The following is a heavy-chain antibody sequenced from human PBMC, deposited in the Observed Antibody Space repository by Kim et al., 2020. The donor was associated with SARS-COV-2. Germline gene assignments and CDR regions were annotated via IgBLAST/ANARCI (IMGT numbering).Heavy chain of an antibody. V-gene: IGHV4-4*07. D-gene: IGHD3-16*01. Sequence: TNYDPSLKSRVTMSVDTSKNQFSLKLSSVTAADTAVYYCASLGGVGGLDYWGQGTLVTVSS. J-gene: IGHJ4*02. CDR2: T. CDR3: ASLGGVGGLDY.